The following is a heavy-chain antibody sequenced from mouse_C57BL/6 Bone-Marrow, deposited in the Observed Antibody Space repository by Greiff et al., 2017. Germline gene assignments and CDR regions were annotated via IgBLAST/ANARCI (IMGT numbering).Heavy chain of an antibody. Sequence: VQLQQSGAELVMPGASVKLSCKASGYTFTSYWMHWVKQRPGQGLEWIGEIDPSDSYTNYNQKFKGKSTLTVDKSSSTAYMQLSSLTSEDSAVYYCARLRYYGSHDYWGQGTTLTGSS. CDR2: IDPSDSYT. CDR1: GYTFTSYW. V-gene: IGHV1-69*01. J-gene: IGHJ2*01. D-gene: IGHD1-1*01. CDR3: ARLRYYGSHDY.